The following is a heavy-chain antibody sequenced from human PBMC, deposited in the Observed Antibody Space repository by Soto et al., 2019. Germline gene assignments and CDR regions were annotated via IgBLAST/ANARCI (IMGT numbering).Heavy chain of an antibody. D-gene: IGHD3-16*01. CDR1: GGSISSYY. CDR3: ARMEAATTSYGDYYYYMDV. J-gene: IGHJ6*03. CDR2: IYYSGST. Sequence: PSETLSLTCTVSGGSISSYYWSWSRQPPGKGLEWIGYIYYSGSTNYNPSLKSRVTISVDTSKNQFSLKPSSVTAADTAVYYCARMEAATTSYGDYYYYMDVWGKGTTVTVSS. V-gene: IGHV4-59*01.